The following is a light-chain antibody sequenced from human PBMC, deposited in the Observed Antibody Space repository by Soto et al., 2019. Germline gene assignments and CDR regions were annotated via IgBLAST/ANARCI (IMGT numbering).Light chain of an antibody. CDR2: AAS. Sequence: DIQMTQSPSSLSASVGDRVPITCRASQGIRNYLNWYQQKPGKAPKLLIYAASRMQSGVPSRFSGSGSETDFTLTISSLQPDDSATYFRQQSFSPLWTFGQGTKVQV. J-gene: IGKJ1*01. CDR1: QGIRNY. V-gene: IGKV1-39*01. CDR3: QQSFSPLWT.